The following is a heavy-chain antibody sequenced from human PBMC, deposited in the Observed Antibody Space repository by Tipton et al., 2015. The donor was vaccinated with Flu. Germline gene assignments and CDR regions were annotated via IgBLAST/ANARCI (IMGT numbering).Heavy chain of an antibody. CDR1: GYTFTSYG. CDR2: ISAYNGNT. J-gene: IGHJ6*03. Sequence: QLVQSGAEVKKPGASVKVSCKASGYTFTSYGISWVRQAPGQGLEWMGWISAYNGNTNYAQKLQGRVTMTTDTSTSTAYMELRSLRSDDTAVYYCAREAIAAGTYYYYYYMDVWGKGTTVTVSS. CDR3: AREAIAAGTYYYYYYMDV. V-gene: IGHV1-18*04. D-gene: IGHD6-13*01.